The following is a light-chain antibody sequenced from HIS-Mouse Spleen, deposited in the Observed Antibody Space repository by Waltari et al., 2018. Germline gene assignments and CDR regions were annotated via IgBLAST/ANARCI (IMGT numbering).Light chain of an antibody. CDR3: AAWDDSLSGPV. V-gene: IGLV1-47*01. CDR1: SSNIGSNY. Sequence: ELTQPPSASGTPGQRVTISCSGSSSNIGSNYVYWYQQLPGTAPKLLIYRNNPRPSGVPDRFSGSKSGTSASLAISGLRSEDEADYYCAAWDDSLSGPVFGGGTKLTVL. J-gene: IGLJ3*02. CDR2: RNN.